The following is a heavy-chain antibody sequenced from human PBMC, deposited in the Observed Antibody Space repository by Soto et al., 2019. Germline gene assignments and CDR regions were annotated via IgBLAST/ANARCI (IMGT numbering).Heavy chain of an antibody. CDR3: ASSYYYGSGSYQVPGY. V-gene: IGHV3-33*01. J-gene: IGHJ4*02. D-gene: IGHD3-10*01. CDR2: IWYDGSNK. CDR1: GFTFSSYG. Sequence: GSLRLSCAASGFTFSSYGMHWVRQAPGKGLEWVAVIWYDGSNKYYADSVKGRFTISRDNSKNTLYLQMNSLRAEDTAVYYCASSYYYGSGSYQVPGYWGQGTLVTVSS.